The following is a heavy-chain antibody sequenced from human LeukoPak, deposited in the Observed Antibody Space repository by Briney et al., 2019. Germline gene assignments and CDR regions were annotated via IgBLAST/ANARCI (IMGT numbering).Heavy chain of an antibody. J-gene: IGHJ4*02. CDR2: INPNTGGT. Sequence: GASVKVSCKASGYTFTDYYIHWVRQPPGHGLEWMGWINPNTGGTNYAEKFQGRVTMTRDLSISIGYMELTSLRSDDTAVYFCAKNKYTAALGILFDSWGQGTLVTVSS. CDR1: GYTFTDYY. D-gene: IGHD6-13*01. CDR3: AKNKYTAALGILFDS. V-gene: IGHV1-2*02.